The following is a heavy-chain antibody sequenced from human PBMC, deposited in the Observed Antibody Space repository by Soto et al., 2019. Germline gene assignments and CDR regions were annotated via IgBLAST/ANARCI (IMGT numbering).Heavy chain of an antibody. D-gene: IGHD2-2*01. J-gene: IGHJ3*02. CDR3: ARAGSSTSSIDAFDI. Sequence: GGSLRLSCAASGFTFSSYWMSWVRQAPGKGLEWVANIKQDGSEKYYVDSVKGRFTLSRDNAKNSLYLQMNSLRAEDTAVYYCARAGSSTSSIDAFDIWGQGTMVTVSS. CDR1: GFTFSSYW. V-gene: IGHV3-7*03. CDR2: IKQDGSEK.